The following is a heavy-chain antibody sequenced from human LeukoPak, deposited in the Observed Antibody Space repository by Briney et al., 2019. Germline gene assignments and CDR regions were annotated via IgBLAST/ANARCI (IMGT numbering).Heavy chain of an antibody. V-gene: IGHV1-18*01. CDR3: ARDQGIAAAGAFDY. Sequence: GASVKVSCKASGYTFTSYGISWVRQAPGQGLEWMGWISAYNGNTNYAQKLQGRVTMTTDTSTSTAYMELRSLRPDDTAVYYCARDQGIAAAGAFDYWGQGTLVTVSS. J-gene: IGHJ4*02. CDR2: ISAYNGNT. CDR1: GYTFTSYG. D-gene: IGHD6-13*01.